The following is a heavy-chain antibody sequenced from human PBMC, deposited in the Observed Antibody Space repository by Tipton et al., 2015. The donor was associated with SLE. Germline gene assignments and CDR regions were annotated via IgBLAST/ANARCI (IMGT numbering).Heavy chain of an antibody. J-gene: IGHJ4*02. CDR2: IYYSGST. Sequence: TLSLTCTVSGGSISSRSYYWSWIRQPPGMGLEWIGSIYYSGSTFHNPSLKSRLTISVDTAKNQFSLKLSSVTAADTAVYYCARAEYSFDYWGQGALVTVSS. CDR1: GGSISSRSYY. V-gene: IGHV4-39*07. D-gene: IGHD3-10*01. CDR3: ARAEYSFDY.